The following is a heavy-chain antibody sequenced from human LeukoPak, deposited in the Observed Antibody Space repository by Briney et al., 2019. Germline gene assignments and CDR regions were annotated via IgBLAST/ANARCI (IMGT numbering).Heavy chain of an antibody. CDR1: GFTFSNYV. Sequence: PGGSLRLSCAASGFTFSNYVMSWVRQAPGKGLEWVSAISGSGGSTYYADSVKGRFTISRDNSKNTLYLQMNSLRAEDTAVYYCAKDLLFVVRGVIGTWGQGTLVTVSS. CDR3: AKDLLFVVRGVIGT. CDR2: ISGSGGST. V-gene: IGHV3-23*01. J-gene: IGHJ5*02. D-gene: IGHD3-10*01.